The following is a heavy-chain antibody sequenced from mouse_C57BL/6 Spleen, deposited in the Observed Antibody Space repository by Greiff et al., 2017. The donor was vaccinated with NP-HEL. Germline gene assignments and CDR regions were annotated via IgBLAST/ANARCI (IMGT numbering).Heavy chain of an antibody. CDR2: IYWDDDK. V-gene: IGHV8-12*01. Sequence: QVTLKVCGPGILQSSPTLSLSCSFSGFSLSTSGMGLSWIRQPSGQGLDWLAHIYWDDDKRYNPFLKSRLTISKDTSRNQVFLKITSVDTADTAAYYCARSKGNYYGFDDWGQGTTLTVSS. D-gene: IGHD2-1*01. J-gene: IGHJ2*01. CDR3: ARSKGNYYGFDD. CDR1: GFSLSTSGMG.